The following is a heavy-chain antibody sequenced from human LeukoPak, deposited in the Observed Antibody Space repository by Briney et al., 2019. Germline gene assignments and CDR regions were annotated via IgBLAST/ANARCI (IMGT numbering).Heavy chain of an antibody. CDR3: ARDLRDFVVAANHDAFDI. CDR1: GFTFSSYA. V-gene: IGHV3-30-3*01. J-gene: IGHJ3*02. Sequence: GGSLRLSCAASGFTFSSYAMHWVRQAPGKGLEWVAVISYDGSNKYYADSVKGRFTISRDNSKNTLYLQMNSLRAEDTAVYYCARDLRDFVVAANHDAFDIWGQGTMVTVSS. CDR2: ISYDGSNK. D-gene: IGHD2-15*01.